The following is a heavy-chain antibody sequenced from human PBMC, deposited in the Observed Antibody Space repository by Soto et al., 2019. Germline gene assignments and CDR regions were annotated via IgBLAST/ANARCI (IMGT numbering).Heavy chain of an antibody. J-gene: IGHJ5*02. CDR1: GFSLSTSGVG. D-gene: IGHD6-13*01. Sequence: GSGPTLVNPTQTLTLTCTFSGFSLSTSGVGVGWIRQPPGKALEWLALIFWDDDKRYSPSLRSRLTITKDTSKNQVVLTMTNMDPVDTATYYCAHSRLGRSYSSSRRGFDPWGQGTLVTVSS. V-gene: IGHV2-5*02. CDR2: IFWDDDK. CDR3: AHSRLGRSYSSSRRGFDP.